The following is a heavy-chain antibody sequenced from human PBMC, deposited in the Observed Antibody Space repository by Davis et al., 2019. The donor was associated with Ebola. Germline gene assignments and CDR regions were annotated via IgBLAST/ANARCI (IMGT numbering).Heavy chain of an antibody. J-gene: IGHJ5*02. V-gene: IGHV3-11*01. CDR1: GFTFSDYY. D-gene: IGHD3-10*01. Sequence: PGGSLRLSCSASGFTFSDYYMSWIRQAPGKGLEWVSYISSSGSTIYYADSVKGRFTISRDNAKNSLYLQMNSLRAEDTAVYYCARDSRSSYYYGSGKNWFDPWGQGTLVTVSS. CDR2: ISSSGSTI. CDR3: ARDSRSSYYYGSGKNWFDP.